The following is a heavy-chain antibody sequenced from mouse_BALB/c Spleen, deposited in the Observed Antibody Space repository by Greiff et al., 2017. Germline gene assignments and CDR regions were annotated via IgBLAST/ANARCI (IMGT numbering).Heavy chain of an antibody. CDR2: ILPGSGST. CDR3: AREGVYYDYVDY. V-gene: IGHV1-9*01. CDR1: GYTFSSYW. Sequence: QVQLQQSGAELMKPGASVKISCKATGYTFSSYWIEWVKQRPGHGLEWIGEILPGSGSTNYNEKFKGKATFTADTSSNTAYMQLSSLTSEDSAVYYCAREGVYYDYVDYWGQGTTLTVSS. J-gene: IGHJ2*01. D-gene: IGHD2-4*01.